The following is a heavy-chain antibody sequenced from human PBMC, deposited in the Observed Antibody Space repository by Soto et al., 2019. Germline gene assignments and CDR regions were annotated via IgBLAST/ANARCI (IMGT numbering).Heavy chain of an antibody. CDR1: GFTFSSYA. V-gene: IGHV3-30-3*01. CDR2: ISYDGSNK. D-gene: IGHD5-18*01. J-gene: IGHJ2*01. Sequence: QVQLVESGGGVVQPGRSLRLSCAASGFTFSSYAMHWVRQAPVKGLEWVAVISYDGSNKYYADSVKGRFTISRDNSKNTLYLQMNSLRAEDTAVYYCARDPLWGTAMVLWYFDLWGRGTLVTVSS. CDR3: ARDPLWGTAMVLWYFDL.